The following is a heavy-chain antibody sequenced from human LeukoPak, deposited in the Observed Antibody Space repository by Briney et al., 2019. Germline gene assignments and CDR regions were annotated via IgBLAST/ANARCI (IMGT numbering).Heavy chain of an antibody. J-gene: IGHJ4*02. CDR3: ARAGSWDGYSRWGGENFDY. Sequence: GGTLRLSCAASGFTFSSYWMSWVRQAPGKGLEWVANIKQDGSEKYYVDSVKGRFTISRDNAKNSLYLQMNSPRAEDTAVYYCARAGSWDGYSRWGGENFDYWGQGTLVTVSS. CDR1: GFTFSSYW. CDR2: IKQDGSEK. D-gene: IGHD3-22*01. V-gene: IGHV3-7*03.